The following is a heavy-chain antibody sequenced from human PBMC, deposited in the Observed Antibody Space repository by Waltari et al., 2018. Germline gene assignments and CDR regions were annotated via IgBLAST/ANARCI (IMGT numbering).Heavy chain of an antibody. J-gene: IGHJ4*02. Sequence: QVQLVQSGAEVKKPGASVKVSCKASGYTFTGYYMHWVRQAPGQGLEWMGWINPNSGGTNDAQKCKGRVTMTRETSSRTAYMELSRLRSDDTAVYYCARDGPLLGGYDYWGQGTLVTVSS. CDR2: INPNSGGT. V-gene: IGHV1-2*02. D-gene: IGHD1-26*01. CDR3: ARDGPLLGGYDY. CDR1: GYTFTGYY.